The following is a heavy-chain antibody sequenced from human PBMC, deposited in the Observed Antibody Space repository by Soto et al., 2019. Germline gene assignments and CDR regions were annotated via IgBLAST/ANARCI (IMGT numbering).Heavy chain of an antibody. CDR3: ARALSFGSGTFDY. J-gene: IGHJ4*02. V-gene: IGHV5-51*01. D-gene: IGHD1-26*01. CDR1: GYNFAIYW. Sequence: EEQLVQSGAEVKKPGESLKISCTGSGYNFAIYWIGWVRQMPGKGLEWMGIFYPGDSDTRYSPSFQGQVTISADKSISTAYLPWSRLTASDTAMYDCARALSFGSGTFDYWGQGTLVTVSS. CDR2: FYPGDSDT.